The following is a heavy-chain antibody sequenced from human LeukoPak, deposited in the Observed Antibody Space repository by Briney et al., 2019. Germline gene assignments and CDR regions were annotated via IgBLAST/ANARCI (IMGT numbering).Heavy chain of an antibody. CDR3: ARELFNDYGGNFDY. CDR1: GFTVSSNY. V-gene: IGHV3-53*01. J-gene: IGHJ4*02. Sequence: PGGSLRLSCAASGFTVSSNYMSWVRQAPGKGLEWVSVIYSGGSTYYADSVKGRFTISRDNSKNTLYLQMNSLRAEDTAVYYCARELFNDYGGNFDYWGQGTLVTVSS. D-gene: IGHD4-23*01. CDR2: IYSGGST.